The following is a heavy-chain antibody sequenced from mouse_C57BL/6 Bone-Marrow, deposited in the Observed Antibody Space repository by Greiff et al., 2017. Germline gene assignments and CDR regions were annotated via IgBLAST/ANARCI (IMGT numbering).Heavy chain of an antibody. D-gene: IGHD1-1*01. V-gene: IGHV1-54*01. CDR2: INPGSGGT. J-gene: IGHJ3*01. CDR3: ARAYGSSFAD. CDR1: GYAFTNYL. Sequence: QVQLQQSGAELVRPGTSVKVSCKASGYAFTNYLIQWVKQRPGQGLEWIGVINPGSGGTHYNEKFKGKATLTADKSSSTAYVQLSRLTSEDAAVYCGARAYGSSFADWGQGTLVTVSA.